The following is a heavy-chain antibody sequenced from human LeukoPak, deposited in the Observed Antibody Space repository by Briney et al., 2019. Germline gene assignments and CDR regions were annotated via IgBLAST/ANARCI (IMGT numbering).Heavy chain of an antibody. CDR2: IYPGDSDT. Sequence: GESLKISCMGSGYSFISYWIGWVRQMPGKGLEWMGIIYPGDSDTRYNPSFQGQVTISADKSISTAYLQWSSLKASDTAMYYCARQYCSDSTCYSAYFQHWGQGTLVTVSS. CDR3: ARQYCSDSTCYSAYFQH. J-gene: IGHJ1*01. V-gene: IGHV5-51*01. CDR1: GYSFISYW. D-gene: IGHD2-15*01.